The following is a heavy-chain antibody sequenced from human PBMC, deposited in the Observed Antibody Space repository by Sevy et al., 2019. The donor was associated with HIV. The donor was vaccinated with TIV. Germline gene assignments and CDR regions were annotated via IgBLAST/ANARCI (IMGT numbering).Heavy chain of an antibody. CDR2: ISYDGSNK. Sequence: GGSLRLSCAASGFTFSSYAMHWVRQAPGKGLEWVAVISYDGSNKYYADSVKGRFTISRDNSKNTLYLQMNSLRAEDTAVYYCARDPRLELRLYYYYYGMDVCGQGTTVTVSS. D-gene: IGHD1-7*01. CDR3: ARDPRLELRLYYYYYGMDV. J-gene: IGHJ6*02. V-gene: IGHV3-30-3*01. CDR1: GFTFSSYA.